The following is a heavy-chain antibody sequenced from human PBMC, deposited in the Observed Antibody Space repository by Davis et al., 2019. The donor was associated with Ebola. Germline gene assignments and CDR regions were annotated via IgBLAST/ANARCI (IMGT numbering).Heavy chain of an antibody. CDR1: GYTFTSYD. Sequence: ASVKVSCKASGYTFTSYDINWVRQATGQGLEWMGWMNHNSGNTGYAQKFRGRVTMTRNTSITTAYMELRSLSSEDTAVYYCAREMTRYRYGSVLDWGQGTLVTVSS. D-gene: IGHD3-16*02. J-gene: IGHJ4*02. CDR2: MNHNSGNT. CDR3: AREMTRYRYGSVLD. V-gene: IGHV1-8*01.